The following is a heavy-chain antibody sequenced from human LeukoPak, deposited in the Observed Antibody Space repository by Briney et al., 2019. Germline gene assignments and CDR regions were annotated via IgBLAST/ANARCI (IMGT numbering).Heavy chain of an antibody. CDR2: INTNTGNP. Sequence: WASVKVSCKASGYTFTSYAMNWVRQAPGQGLEWMGWINTNTGNPTYAQGFTGRFVFSLDTSVSTAYLQISSLKAEDTAVYYCARDGYNPSRYYYYYMDVWGKGTTVTVSS. D-gene: IGHD5-24*01. J-gene: IGHJ6*03. CDR3: ARDGYNPSRYYYYYMDV. CDR1: GYTFTSYA. V-gene: IGHV7-4-1*02.